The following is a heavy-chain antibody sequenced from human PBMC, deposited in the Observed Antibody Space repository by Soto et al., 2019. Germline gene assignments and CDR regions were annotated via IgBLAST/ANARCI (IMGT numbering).Heavy chain of an antibody. CDR1: GFTFSSYS. Sequence: PGGSLRLSCAASGFTFSSYSMNWVRQAPGKGLEWVSYISSSSSTIYYADSVKGRFTISRDNAKNSLYLQMNSLRDEDTAVYYCARDEGPLTTWASYYYGMDVWGQGTTVTVSS. J-gene: IGHJ6*02. CDR3: ARDEGPLTTWASYYYGMDV. CDR2: ISSSSSTI. D-gene: IGHD4-4*01. V-gene: IGHV3-48*02.